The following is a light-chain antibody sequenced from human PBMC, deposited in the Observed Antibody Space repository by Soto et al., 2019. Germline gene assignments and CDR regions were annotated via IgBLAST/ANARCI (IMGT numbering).Light chain of an antibody. V-gene: IGKV3-15*01. CDR2: GAS. Sequence: EIVMTQSPATLSVSAGERATLXXRASQSVYNNLAWYQQKPGQAPRLXXYGASTRATGIPARFSGSGSGTEFTLTISSLQSEDFAVYYCQQYNNWPPVTFGPGTKVDIK. CDR1: QSVYNN. CDR3: QQYNNWPPVT. J-gene: IGKJ3*01.